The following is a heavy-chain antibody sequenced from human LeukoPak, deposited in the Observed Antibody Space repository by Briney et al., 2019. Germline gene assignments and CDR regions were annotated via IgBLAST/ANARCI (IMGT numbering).Heavy chain of an antibody. V-gene: IGHV4-39*07. J-gene: IGHJ4*02. CDR2: IFYSGST. CDR1: GGSISTSSYY. CDR3: ASPRAERSTWYAVDY. D-gene: IGHD6-13*01. Sequence: SETLSLTCTVSGGSISTSSYYWGWVRQPPGKGLEWIGNIFYSGSTYYSPSLKSRVTISLDTSRNQFSLKLNSVTAADTAIYYCASPRAERSTWYAVDYWGQGTLVTVSA.